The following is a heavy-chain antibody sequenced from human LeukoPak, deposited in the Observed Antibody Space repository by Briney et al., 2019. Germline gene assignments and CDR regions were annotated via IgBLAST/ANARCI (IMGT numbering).Heavy chain of an antibody. CDR1: GGTFTSYV. Sequence: SVKVSCKASGGTFTSYVISWVRQAPGHGLEWMGGIIPIFGTPNYALKFQGRVTITADESTSTAYMELSSLRSEDTAVYFCASAPRYSSSWPNNWFDPWGQGTLVTVSS. CDR2: IIPIFGTP. V-gene: IGHV1-69*13. D-gene: IGHD6-13*01. J-gene: IGHJ5*02. CDR3: ASAPRYSSSWPNNWFDP.